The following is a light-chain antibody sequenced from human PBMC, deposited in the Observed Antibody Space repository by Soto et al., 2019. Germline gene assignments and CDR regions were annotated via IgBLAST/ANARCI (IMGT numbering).Light chain of an antibody. Sequence: QSVLTQPPSASGSPGQSVAISCTGTSSDVGGYNYVSWYQQHPGKAPKLMIYEVNKRPSGVPDRFSGSKSGNTASLTISGLQAEDEADYYCCSYTTSSTRVFGTGTKVTVL. CDR3: CSYTTSSTRV. V-gene: IGLV2-8*01. CDR2: EVN. CDR1: SSDVGGYNY. J-gene: IGLJ1*01.